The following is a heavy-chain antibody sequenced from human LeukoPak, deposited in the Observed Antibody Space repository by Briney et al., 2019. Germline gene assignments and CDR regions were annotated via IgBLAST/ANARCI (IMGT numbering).Heavy chain of an antibody. V-gene: IGHV1-18*01. CDR1: GYTFTSYG. CDR3: ARARDGYNYEGFDY. J-gene: IGHJ4*02. CDR2: ISAYNGNT. Sequence: GASVKVSCKASGYTFTSYGISWVRQAPGQGLEWMGWISAYNGNTNYAQKLQGRVTMTTDTSTSTAYMELRSLRSDDTAVYYCARARDGYNYEGFDYWGQGTLVTVSS. D-gene: IGHD5-24*01.